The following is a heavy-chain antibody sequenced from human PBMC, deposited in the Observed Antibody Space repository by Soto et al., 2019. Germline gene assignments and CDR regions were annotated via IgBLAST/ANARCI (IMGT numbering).Heavy chain of an antibody. V-gene: IGHV4-39*02. D-gene: IGHD3-3*01. J-gene: IGHJ2*01. CDR2: VFYSGGT. CDR3: ARSRILHRPLWYFDL. Sequence: QLQLQESGPGLVKPSETLSLTCNVSGGSISSSSFYWGWIRQPPGKGLEWIGSVFYSGGTYYNPSLKSRLTISVDTSKKYFSLKVTSVSAADTAVYYCARSRILHRPLWYFDLWGRGTLVTVSS. CDR1: GGSISSSSFY.